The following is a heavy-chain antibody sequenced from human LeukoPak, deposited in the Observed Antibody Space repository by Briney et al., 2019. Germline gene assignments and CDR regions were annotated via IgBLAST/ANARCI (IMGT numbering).Heavy chain of an antibody. J-gene: IGHJ3*02. CDR1: GGTFSSYA. CDR3: ARAEDIVATKYSVGAFDI. D-gene: IGHD5-12*01. CDR2: IIPFFGTA. Sequence: SVKVSCKASGGTFSSYAISWVRQAPGQGLEWMGGIIPFFGTANYAQKFQGRVTITADESTSTAYMELSSLRSEDTAVYYCARAEDIVATKYSVGAFDIWGQGTMVTVSS. V-gene: IGHV1-69*01.